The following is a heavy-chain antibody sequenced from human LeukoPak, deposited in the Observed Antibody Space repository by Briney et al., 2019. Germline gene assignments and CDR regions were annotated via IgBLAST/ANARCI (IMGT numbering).Heavy chain of an antibody. D-gene: IGHD3-10*01. CDR1: GFTFSSYW. V-gene: IGHV3-7*01. CDR3: TRERGSGSYHPFDP. CDR2: IKQDGREK. Sequence: GGYLRLSCVASGFTFSSYWMSWVRQAPGKGLEWVANIKQDGREKYYVDSVKGRFTISRDNAKTSLYLQMNSLRAEDTAVYYCTRERGSGSYHPFDPWGQGTLATVSS. J-gene: IGHJ5*02.